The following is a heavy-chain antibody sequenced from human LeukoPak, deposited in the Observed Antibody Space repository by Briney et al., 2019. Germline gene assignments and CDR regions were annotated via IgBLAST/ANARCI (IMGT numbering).Heavy chain of an antibody. J-gene: IGHJ4*02. Sequence: GGSLRLFCAASGFSFSRYTMSWVRQAPGKGLEWVSAISSTGSTFNADSVTGRFTISIDNSKNTLYLQMDSLRVEDTARYFCARVAYSRAWYLFDNWGPGALVTVSS. V-gene: IGHV3-23*01. CDR3: ARVAYSRAWYLFDN. CDR2: ISSTGST. CDR1: GFSFSRYT. D-gene: IGHD3-16*01.